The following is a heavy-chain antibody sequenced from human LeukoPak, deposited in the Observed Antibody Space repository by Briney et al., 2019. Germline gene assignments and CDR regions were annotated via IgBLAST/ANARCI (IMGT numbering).Heavy chain of an antibody. CDR3: AKVDYRGYFDY. CDR2: INQDGSEK. V-gene: IGHV3-7*03. Sequence: GGSLRLSCAASGITFSRFWMSWVRQAPGKGLQWVANINQDGSEKHYVDSVKGRFTISRDNAENSLYLQMNSLRAEDTAVYYCAKVDYRGYFDYWGQGTLVTVSS. J-gene: IGHJ4*02. CDR1: GITFSRFW. D-gene: IGHD5-12*01.